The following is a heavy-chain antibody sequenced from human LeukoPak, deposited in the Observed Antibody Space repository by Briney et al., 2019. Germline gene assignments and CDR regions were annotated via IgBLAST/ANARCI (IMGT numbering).Heavy chain of an antibody. CDR3: AADRSSGWYLFDY. CDR1: GFTFTSSA. Sequence: GTSVKVSCKASGFTFTSSAVQWVRQARGQRLEWIGCIVVGSGNTNYAQRFQERVTITRDMSTSTAYMELSGLRSEDTAVYYCAADRSSGWYLFDYWGQGTLVTVSS. J-gene: IGHJ4*02. CDR2: IVVGSGNT. V-gene: IGHV1-58*01. D-gene: IGHD6-19*01.